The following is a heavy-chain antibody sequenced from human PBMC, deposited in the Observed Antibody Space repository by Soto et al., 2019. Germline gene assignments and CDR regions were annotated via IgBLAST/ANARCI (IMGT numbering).Heavy chain of an antibody. D-gene: IGHD3-3*01. Sequence: SVKVSCKASGGTFSSYAISWVRQAPGQGLEWMGGIIPIFGTANYAQKFQGRVTITADGSTSTAYMELSSLRSEDPAVYYCASKKSQYSDFSSGLYYGMDVWGQGTTVTVSS. J-gene: IGHJ6*02. CDR2: IIPIFGTA. CDR3: ASKKSQYSDFSSGLYYGMDV. V-gene: IGHV1-69*13. CDR1: GGTFSSYA.